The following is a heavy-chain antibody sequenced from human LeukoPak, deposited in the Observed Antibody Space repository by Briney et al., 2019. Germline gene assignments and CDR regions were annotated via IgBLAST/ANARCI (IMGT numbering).Heavy chain of an antibody. CDR2: IKQDGSEK. CDR3: ARDFRELLWFGELFGY. D-gene: IGHD3-10*01. J-gene: IGHJ4*02. Sequence: GGSLRLSCAASGFTFSSYGMSWVRQAPGKGLEWVANIKQDGSEKYYVDSVKGRFTISRDNAKNSLYLQMNSLRAEDTAVYYCARDFRELLWFGELFGYWGQGTLVTVSS. CDR1: GFTFSSYG. V-gene: IGHV3-7*01.